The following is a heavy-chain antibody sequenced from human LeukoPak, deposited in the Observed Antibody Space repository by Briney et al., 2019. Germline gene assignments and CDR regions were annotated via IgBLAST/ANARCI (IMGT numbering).Heavy chain of an antibody. CDR1: GFAPSNDW. V-gene: IGHV3-74*01. J-gene: IGHJ4*02. CDR3: ASFGQQWLESY. CDR2: ISTDGSMT. D-gene: IGHD6-19*01. Sequence: GGSLRLSCASSGFAPSNDWMHWVRQAPGKGLEWVSRISTDGSMTGYTDSVEGRFTIYRDNAKRILYLEMNNLRVEDTAVYYCASFGQQWLESYWGQGTLVTVSS.